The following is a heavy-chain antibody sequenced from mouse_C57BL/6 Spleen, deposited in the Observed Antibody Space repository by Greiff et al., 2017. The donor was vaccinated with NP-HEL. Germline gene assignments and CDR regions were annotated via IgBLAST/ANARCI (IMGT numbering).Heavy chain of an antibody. J-gene: IGHJ3*01. CDR3: ARGDYGSNVGAY. V-gene: IGHV1-52*01. D-gene: IGHD2-1*01. CDR2: IDPSDSET. Sequence: VQLQQPGAELVRPGSSVKLSCKASGYTFTSYWMHWVKQRPIQGLEWIGNIDPSDSETHYNQKFKDKATLTVDKSSSTAYMQLSSLTSEDSAVYCCARGDYGSNVGAYWGQGTLVTVSA. CDR1: GYTFTSYW.